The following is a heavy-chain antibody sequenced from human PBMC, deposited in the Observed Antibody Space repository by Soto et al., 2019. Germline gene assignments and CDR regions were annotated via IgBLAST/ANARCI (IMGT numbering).Heavy chain of an antibody. CDR3: ARSYVENSSSNWFDP. CDR2: IYYSGTT. D-gene: IGHD6-6*01. V-gene: IGHV4-30-4*01. Sequence: SETLSLTCTVSGDSISSGDYYWSWIRQPPGKGLEWIGYIYYSGTTYYNPSLKSRVTISVDTSKNQFSLKLSSVTAADTAVYYCARSYVENSSSNWFDPCGQGTLVTVSS. J-gene: IGHJ5*02. CDR1: GDSISSGDYY.